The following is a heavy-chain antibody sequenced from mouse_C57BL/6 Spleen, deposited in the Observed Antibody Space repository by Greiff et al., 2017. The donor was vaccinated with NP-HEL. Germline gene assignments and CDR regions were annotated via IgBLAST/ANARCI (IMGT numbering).Heavy chain of an antibody. D-gene: IGHD2-4*01. CDR1: GFTFSDYG. CDR2: ISSGSSTI. V-gene: IGHV5-17*01. J-gene: IGHJ2*01. CDR3: AREEGTNYAFDY. Sequence: EVKLVESGGGLVKPGGSLKLSCAASGFTFSDYGMHWVRQAPEKGLEWVAYISSGSSTIYYADTVKGRFTISRDNAKNTLFLQMTSLRSEDTAMYYCAREEGTNYAFDYWGQGTTLTVSS.